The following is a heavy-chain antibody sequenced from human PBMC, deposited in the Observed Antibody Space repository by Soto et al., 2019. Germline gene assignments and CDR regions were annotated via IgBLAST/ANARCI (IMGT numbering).Heavy chain of an antibody. V-gene: IGHV3-23*01. CDR1: GFTFSSYA. D-gene: IGHD1-7*01. CDR2: ISGSGGST. Sequence: GGSLRLSCAASGFTFSSYAMSWVRQAPGKGLEWVSAISGSGGSTYYADSVKGRFTISRDNSKNTLYLQMNSLRAEDTAVYYCAKGTSMRLDLPPYYLAVCGKGSTVPVSS. J-gene: IGHJ6*03. CDR3: AKGTSMRLDLPPYYLAV.